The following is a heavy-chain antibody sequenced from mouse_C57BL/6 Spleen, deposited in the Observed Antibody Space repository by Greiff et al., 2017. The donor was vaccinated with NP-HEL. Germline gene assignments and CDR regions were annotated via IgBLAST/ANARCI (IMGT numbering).Heavy chain of an antibody. J-gene: IGHJ4*01. Sequence: EVKLMESGGGLVKPGGSLKLSCAASGFTFSDYGMHWVRQAPEKGLEWVAYISSGSSTIYYADTVKGRFTISRDNAKNTLFLPMTSLRSEDTAMYYCARDVYYYGSSSYYYAMDYWGQGTSVTVSS. CDR3: ARDVYYYGSSSYYYAMDY. CDR2: ISSGSSTI. CDR1: GFTFSDYG. V-gene: IGHV5-17*01. D-gene: IGHD1-1*01.